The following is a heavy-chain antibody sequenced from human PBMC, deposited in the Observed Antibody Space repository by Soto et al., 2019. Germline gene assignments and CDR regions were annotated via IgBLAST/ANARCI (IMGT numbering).Heavy chain of an antibody. Sequence: GGSLRLSCAASGFTFSSYGMHWVRQAPGKGLEWVAVIWYDGSNKYYADSVKGRFTISRDNSKNTLYLQMNSLRAEDTAVYYCARDRGYCSGGSCYGGGAFDIWGQGTMVTVSS. CDR2: IWYDGSNK. CDR3: ARDRGYCSGGSCYGGGAFDI. V-gene: IGHV3-33*01. J-gene: IGHJ3*02. CDR1: GFTFSSYG. D-gene: IGHD2-15*01.